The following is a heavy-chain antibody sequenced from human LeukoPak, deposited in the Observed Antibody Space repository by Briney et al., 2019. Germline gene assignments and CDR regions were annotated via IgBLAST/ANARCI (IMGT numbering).Heavy chain of an antibody. Sequence: SQTLSLTCTVSGGSISSGGYYWSWIRQHPGKGLEWIGYIYYSGSAYYNPSLKSRVTISVDTSKNQFSLKLSSVTAADTAVYYCARLARGRKADYWGQGTLVTVSS. J-gene: IGHJ4*02. V-gene: IGHV4-31*03. CDR3: ARLARGRKADY. CDR1: GGSISSGGYY. D-gene: IGHD1-26*01. CDR2: IYYSGSA.